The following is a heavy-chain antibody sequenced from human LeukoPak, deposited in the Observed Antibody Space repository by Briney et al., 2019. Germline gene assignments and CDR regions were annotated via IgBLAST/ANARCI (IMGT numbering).Heavy chain of an antibody. CDR1: GGSISSGSYY. J-gene: IGHJ4*02. Sequence: SQTLSHTCTVSGGSISSGSYYWSWIRQPAGKGLEWIGRIYTSGSTNYNPSLKSRVTISVDTSKNQFSLKLSSVTAADTAVYYCAGEIIVDYWGQGTLVTVSS. CDR3: AGEIIVDY. CDR2: IYTSGST. V-gene: IGHV4-61*02.